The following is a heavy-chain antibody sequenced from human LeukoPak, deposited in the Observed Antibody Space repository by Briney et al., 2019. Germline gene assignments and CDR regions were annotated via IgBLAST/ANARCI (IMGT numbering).Heavy chain of an antibody. CDR2: ISYDGSNK. Sequence: GRSLRLSCAASGFTFSSYGMHWVRQAPGKGLEWVAVISYDGSNKYYADSVKGRFTVSRDNFKNTLYLQMNSLRAEDTALYYCARNLWHRNDCWGQGTLVTVSS. V-gene: IGHV3-30*03. J-gene: IGHJ4*02. D-gene: IGHD3-10*01. CDR1: GFTFSSYG. CDR3: ARNLWHRNDC.